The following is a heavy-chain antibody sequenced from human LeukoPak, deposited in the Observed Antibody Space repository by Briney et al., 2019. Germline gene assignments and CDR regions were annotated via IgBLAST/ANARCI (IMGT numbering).Heavy chain of an antibody. CDR1: GYTFTTHD. Sequence: ASVKVSCKASGYTFTTHDINWVRQATGQGLEWLGWMSPNSGDTGYAQKFQGRVTMTSDSSTSTAYMELSSLRSEDTAIYYCVRTPPNWGFDYWGQGTLVTVSS. CDR3: VRTPPNWGFDY. D-gene: IGHD7-27*01. V-gene: IGHV1-8*01. CDR2: MSPNSGDT. J-gene: IGHJ4*02.